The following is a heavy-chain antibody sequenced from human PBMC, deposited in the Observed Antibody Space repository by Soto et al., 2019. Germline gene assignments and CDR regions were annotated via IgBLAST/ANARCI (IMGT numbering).Heavy chain of an antibody. Sequence: SETLSLTCTVSGGSISSGDYYWSWIRQPPGKGLEWIGYVYYSGSTYYNPSLKSRVTISVDTSKNQFSLKLSSVTAADTAVYYCARVGFGELLAHGMDVWGQGTTVTVSS. CDR3: ARVGFGELLAHGMDV. D-gene: IGHD3-10*01. CDR1: GGSISSGDYY. CDR2: VYYSGST. V-gene: IGHV4-30-4*01. J-gene: IGHJ6*02.